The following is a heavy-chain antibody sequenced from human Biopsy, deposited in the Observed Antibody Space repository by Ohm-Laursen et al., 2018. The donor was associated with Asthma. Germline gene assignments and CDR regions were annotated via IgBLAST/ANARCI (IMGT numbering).Heavy chain of an antibody. CDR3: ARDVDLRSVY. D-gene: IGHD2-15*01. CDR1: GFPFSTYA. J-gene: IGHJ4*02. Sequence: GSLRLSCTAPGFPFSTYAMSWARQAPGKGLEWVANIKEDGSEKNYVDSVKGRFTISRDNGKNSLYLQMNSLRAEDTAVYYCARDVDLRSVYWGQGTLVTVSS. CDR2: IKEDGSEK. V-gene: IGHV3-7*05.